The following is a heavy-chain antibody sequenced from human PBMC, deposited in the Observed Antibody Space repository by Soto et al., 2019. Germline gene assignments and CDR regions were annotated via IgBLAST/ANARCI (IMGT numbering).Heavy chain of an antibody. V-gene: IGHV4-4*07. CDR2: VDASGNT. D-gene: IGHD3-22*01. CDR3: ARDVGGSVVPHWFDP. CDR1: GHSISADY. J-gene: IGHJ5*02. Sequence: QVLLQESGPGLVKASETLSLSCTVSGHSISADYWSWIRQPAGKRLEWIGRVDASGNTNYNPSLKSRVTMSVDTSKNQFFLKVRSVTAADTAMYFCARDVGGSVVPHWFDPWGQGALVTVSS.